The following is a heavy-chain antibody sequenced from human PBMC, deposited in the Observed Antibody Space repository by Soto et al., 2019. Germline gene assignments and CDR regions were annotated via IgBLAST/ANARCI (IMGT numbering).Heavy chain of an antibody. V-gene: IGHV1-8*01. D-gene: IGHD5-18*01. Sequence: QVQLVQSGAEVRKPGASVKVSCMASGYTFRDYDINWVRQASGQGLEWMGWMNPNSGNTAYAQKFQGRVTMTRGFFINTAYMELSSLRSEDTAVYYCARRARIGKQLWLPFDYWAQGTLVTVSS. CDR3: ARRARIGKQLWLPFDY. J-gene: IGHJ4*02. CDR1: GYTFRDYD. CDR2: MNPNSGNT.